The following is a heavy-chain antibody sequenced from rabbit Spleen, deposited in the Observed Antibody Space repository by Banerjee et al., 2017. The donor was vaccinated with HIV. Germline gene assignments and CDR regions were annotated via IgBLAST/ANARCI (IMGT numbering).Heavy chain of an antibody. Sequence: QSLEESGGDLVKPGASLTLTCTASGFSFNSYTMSWVRQAPGKGLEWIGCINTGSNTPYYASWVNGRFTASKTSSTTVTLQMTSLTAADTATYFCVRGASGSGYYSLWGPGTLVTVS. CDR1: GFSFNSYT. V-gene: IGHV1S40*01. J-gene: IGHJ4*01. CDR2: INTGSNTP. CDR3: VRGASGSGYYSL. D-gene: IGHD1-1*01.